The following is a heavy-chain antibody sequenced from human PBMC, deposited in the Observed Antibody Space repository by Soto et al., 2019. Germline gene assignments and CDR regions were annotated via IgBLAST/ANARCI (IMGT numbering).Heavy chain of an antibody. V-gene: IGHV3-33*01. CDR3: ARDYGKSVY. J-gene: IGHJ4*02. CDR2: IWYDGSNK. D-gene: IGHD4-17*01. Sequence: QVQLVESGGGVVQPGRSLRLSCAASGFTFSSYGMHWVRQAPGKGLEWVAVIWYDGSNKCYADSVKGRFTISRDNSKNTLYLQMNSLRAEDTAVYYCARDYGKSVYWGQGTLVTVSS. CDR1: GFTFSSYG.